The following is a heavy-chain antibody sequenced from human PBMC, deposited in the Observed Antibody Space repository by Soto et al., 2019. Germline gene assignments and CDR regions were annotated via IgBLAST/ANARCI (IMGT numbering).Heavy chain of an antibody. J-gene: IGHJ4*02. V-gene: IGHV3-7*01. Sequence: EVQLVESGGGLVQPGGSLRLSCAASGFTFSGYWMSWVRQAPGKGLEWVANIKQDGSERFYVDSVKGRFTISRDNAKNSLYLQMNSLRVEDTAVYYCASGSGWDPFDYWGQGTLVTVSS. CDR3: ASGSGWDPFDY. CDR2: IKQDGSER. D-gene: IGHD6-19*01. CDR1: GFTFSGYW.